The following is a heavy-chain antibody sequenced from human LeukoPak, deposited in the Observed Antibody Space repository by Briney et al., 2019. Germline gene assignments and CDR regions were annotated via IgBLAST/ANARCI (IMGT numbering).Heavy chain of an antibody. CDR1: GFTFSSYG. D-gene: IGHD6-6*01. CDR3: AKDQGIAARTAEYFQH. J-gene: IGHJ1*01. CDR2: ISYDGSNK. V-gene: IGHV3-30*18. Sequence: GGSLRLSCAASGFTFSSYGTHWVRQAPGKGLEWVAVISYDGSNKYYADSVKGRFTISRDNSKSTLYLQMNSLRAEDTAVYYCAKDQGIAARTAEYFQHWGQGTLVTVSS.